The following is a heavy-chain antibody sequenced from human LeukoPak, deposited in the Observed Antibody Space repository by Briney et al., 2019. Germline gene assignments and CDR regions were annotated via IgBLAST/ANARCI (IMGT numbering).Heavy chain of an antibody. J-gene: IGHJ4*02. CDR1: GFTFSRYA. V-gene: IGHV3-30-3*01. D-gene: IGHD3-3*01. CDR3: ARDGGYDFWSGYYQDY. CDR2: ISYDANIGINK. Sequence: GGCLRLSCATSGFTFSRYAMHWVSEAPGKGLEGVALISYDANIGINKYYADSVKGRFTISRDNSKNTLYLQMNRLRAEDTAVYYCARDGGYDFWSGYYQDYWGQGTLVTVSS.